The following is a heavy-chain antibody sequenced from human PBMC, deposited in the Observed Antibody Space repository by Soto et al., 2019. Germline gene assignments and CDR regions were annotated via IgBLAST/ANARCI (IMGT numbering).Heavy chain of an antibody. CDR2: MGISGDT. CDR3: ARDDVLCDGGRCYGVPLDV. V-gene: IGHV3-13*01. Sequence: GGSLRLSCAASGFTFSTYYMHWVRQATGKGLERVSAMGISGDTYYADSVKGRFTIYRENAENSLFLQMYSLRAEDTAVYYCARDDVLCDGGRCYGVPLDVWGKGTTVTVSS. J-gene: IGHJ6*04. CDR1: GFTFSTYY. D-gene: IGHD2-15*01.